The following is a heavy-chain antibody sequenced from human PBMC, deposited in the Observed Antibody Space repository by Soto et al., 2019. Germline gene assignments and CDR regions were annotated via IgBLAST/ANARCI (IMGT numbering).Heavy chain of an antibody. V-gene: IGHV1-69*13. J-gene: IGHJ3*02. D-gene: IGHD2-2*02. CDR3: ARDGPYCSSTSCYRDAFDI. Sequence: SVKVSCKASGGTFSSYAISWVRQAPGQGLVWMGGIIPIFGTANYAQKFQGRVTITADESTSTAYMELSSLRSEDTAVYYCARDGPYCSSTSCYRDAFDIWGQGTMVTVSS. CDR1: GGTFSSYA. CDR2: IIPIFGTA.